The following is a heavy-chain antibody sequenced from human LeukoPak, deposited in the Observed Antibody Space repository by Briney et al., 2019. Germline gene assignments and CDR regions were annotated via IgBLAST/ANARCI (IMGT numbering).Heavy chain of an antibody. V-gene: IGHV4-30-4*01. CDR2: ISYSGST. CDR3: ARGAAADQFDY. CDR1: GGSISSGDYY. D-gene: IGHD6-13*01. J-gene: IGHJ4*02. Sequence: SETLSLTCTVSGGSISSGDYYWSWIRQPPGKGLEWIGYISYSGSTYYNPSLKSRVTISVDTSKNQFSLKLSSVTAADTAVYYCARGAAADQFDYWGQGTLVTVSS.